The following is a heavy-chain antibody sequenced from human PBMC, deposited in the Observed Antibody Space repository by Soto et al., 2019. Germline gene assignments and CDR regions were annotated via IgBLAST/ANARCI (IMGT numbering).Heavy chain of an antibody. Sequence: PSETLSLTCAVYGGSFSCYYWSWIRQPPGKGLEWIGEINHSGSTNYNPSLKSRVTISVDTSKNQFSLKLSSVTAADTAVYYCARAGFSGYSYGPADYWGQGTLVTV. CDR1: GGSFSCYY. CDR2: INHSGST. D-gene: IGHD5-18*01. V-gene: IGHV4-34*01. CDR3: ARAGFSGYSYGPADY. J-gene: IGHJ4*02.